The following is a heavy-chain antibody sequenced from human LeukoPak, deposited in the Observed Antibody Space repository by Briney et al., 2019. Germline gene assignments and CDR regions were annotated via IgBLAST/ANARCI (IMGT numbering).Heavy chain of an antibody. J-gene: IGHJ6*03. CDR3: ARAASYSSGWYYYYYYMDV. D-gene: IGHD6-19*01. Sequence: ASVKVSCKASGYTFTSYGISWVRQAPGQGLEWMGWINAYNGNTNYAQKLQGRVTMTTDTSTSTAYMELRSLRSDDTAVYYCARAASYSSGWYYYYYYMDVWGKGTTVTVSS. V-gene: IGHV1-18*01. CDR1: GYTFTSYG. CDR2: INAYNGNT.